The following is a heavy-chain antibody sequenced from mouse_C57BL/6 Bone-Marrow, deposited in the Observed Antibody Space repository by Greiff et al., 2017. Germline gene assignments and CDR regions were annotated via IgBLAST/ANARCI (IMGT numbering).Heavy chain of an antibody. V-gene: IGHV1-81*01. J-gene: IGHJ2*01. Sequence: QVQLQQSGAELARPGASVKLSCKASGYTFTSYGISWVKQRTGQGLEWIGEIYPRSGNTYYNEKFKGKATLTADKSSSTAYMELRSLTSEDSAVYFCARWDYYGSSPYYFDYWGQGTTLTVSS. CDR2: IYPRSGNT. CDR3: ARWDYYGSSPYYFDY. D-gene: IGHD1-1*01. CDR1: GYTFTSYG.